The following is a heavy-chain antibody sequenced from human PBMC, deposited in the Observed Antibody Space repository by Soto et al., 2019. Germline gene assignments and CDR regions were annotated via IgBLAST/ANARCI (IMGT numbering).Heavy chain of an antibody. J-gene: IGHJ5*02. Sequence: PSATLSITCTVSGGSISSYYWSWIRQPPGKGLEWIGYIYYSGSTNYNPSLKSRVTISVDTSKNQFSLKLSSVTAADTAVYYCARDRWFDPWGQGTLVTVSS. V-gene: IGHV4-59*01. CDR1: GGSISSYY. CDR2: IYYSGST. CDR3: ARDRWFDP.